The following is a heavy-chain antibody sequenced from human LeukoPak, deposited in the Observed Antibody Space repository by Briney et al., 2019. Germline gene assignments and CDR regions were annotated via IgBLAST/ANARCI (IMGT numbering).Heavy chain of an antibody. CDR2: INPHTGGT. CDR1: GYTFTGYY. V-gene: IGHV1-2*02. J-gene: IGHJ6*03. Sequence: ASVKVSCKASGYTFTGYYMHWVRQAPGQGLEWMGWINPHTGGTNYAQKFQGRVTMTRDASISTAYMELSRLRSDDTAVYYCARLKGYSPLYYYMDVWGQGTTVTVSS. D-gene: IGHD6-13*01. CDR3: ARLKGYSPLYYYMDV.